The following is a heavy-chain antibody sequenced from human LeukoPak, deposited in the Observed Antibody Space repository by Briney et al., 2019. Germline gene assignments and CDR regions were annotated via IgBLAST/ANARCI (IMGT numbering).Heavy chain of an antibody. V-gene: IGHV3-23*01. CDR3: AHSGLRYFDWVPDDAFDI. CDR2: ISGSGGST. J-gene: IGHJ3*02. D-gene: IGHD3-9*01. CDR1: GFTFGSYS. Sequence: GGSLRLSCVASGFTFGSYSMNWVRQAPGKGLEWVSAISGSGGSTYYADSVKGRFTISRDNSKNTLYLQMNSLRAEDTAVYYCAHSGLRYFDWVPDDAFDIWGQGTMVTVSS.